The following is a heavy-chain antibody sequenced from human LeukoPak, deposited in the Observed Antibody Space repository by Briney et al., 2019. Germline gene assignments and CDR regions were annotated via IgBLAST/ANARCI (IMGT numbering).Heavy chain of an antibody. CDR3: ARGSAVAGYDY. CDR1: GGSISSYY. CDR2: IYTSEST. J-gene: IGHJ4*02. D-gene: IGHD6-19*01. Sequence: SETLSLTCTVSGGSISSYYWSWIRQPAGKGLEWIGRIYTSESTNYNPSLKSQVTMSVDTSKNQFSLKLSSVTAADTTVYYCARGSAVAGYDYWGQGTLVTVSS. V-gene: IGHV4-4*07.